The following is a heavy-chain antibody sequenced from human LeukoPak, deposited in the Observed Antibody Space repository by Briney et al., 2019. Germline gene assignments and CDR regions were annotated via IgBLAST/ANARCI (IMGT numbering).Heavy chain of an antibody. Sequence: WIRQAPGKGLEWVTGITWNGASTGFADSVKGRFTISRDNAKNSLYLGMSSLRAEDTALYYCAREYGDYSSYFDLWGRGTLVTVSS. V-gene: IGHV3-20*03. CDR3: AREYGDYSSYFDL. D-gene: IGHD4-17*01. CDR2: ITWNGAST. J-gene: IGHJ2*01.